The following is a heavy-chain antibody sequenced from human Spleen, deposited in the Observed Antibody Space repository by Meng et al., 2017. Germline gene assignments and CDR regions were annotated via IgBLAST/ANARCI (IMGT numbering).Heavy chain of an antibody. CDR1: GYTFTSYG. V-gene: IGHV1-69*13. CDR3: ATFRDSSASFDY. CDR2: IIPIFGTA. J-gene: IGHJ4*02. Sequence: SVKVSCKASGYTFTSYGISWVRQAPGQGLEWMGGIIPIFGTANYAQKFQGRITITADESTNTAYMEVTSLTSEDTAIYYCATFRDSSASFDYWGQGTLVTVSS. D-gene: IGHD3-22*01.